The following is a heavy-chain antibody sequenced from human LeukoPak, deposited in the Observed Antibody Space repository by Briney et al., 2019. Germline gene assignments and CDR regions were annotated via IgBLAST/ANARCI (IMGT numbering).Heavy chain of an antibody. CDR3: AREDYFASGGTSY. D-gene: IGHD3-10*01. CDR2: INPSVGGT. J-gene: IGHJ4*02. V-gene: IGHV1-46*01. CDR1: GYGFTSYY. Sequence: ASVKVSCKAFGYGFTSYYIHWVRQAPGQGLEWMGIINPSVGGTTYARKFQGRVTMTRDTSTSTVYMELSGLRSEDTAVYYCAREDYFASGGTSYWGQGSLVTVSS.